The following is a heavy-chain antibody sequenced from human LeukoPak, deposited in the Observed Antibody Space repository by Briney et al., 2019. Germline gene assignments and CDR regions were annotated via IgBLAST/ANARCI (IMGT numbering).Heavy chain of an antibody. D-gene: IGHD1-14*01. CDR3: AREMLGGFNPAAY. J-gene: IGHJ4*02. CDR2: IHRSGSP. Sequence: SETLSLTCTVSLDSTTSNFWSWVRQPPGKGLEWIGEIHRSGSPNYNPSLQSRVTISIDRSRNQIVLELSSVTAADTAVYYCAREMLGGFNPAAYWGQGTLVTVSS. CDR1: LDSTTSNF. V-gene: IGHV4-4*02.